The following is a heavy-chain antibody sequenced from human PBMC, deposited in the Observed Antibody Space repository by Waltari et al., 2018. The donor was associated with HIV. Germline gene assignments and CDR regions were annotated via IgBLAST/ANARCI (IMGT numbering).Heavy chain of an antibody. D-gene: IGHD1-26*01. CDR3: ARIGTFPHNYAIDF. V-gene: IGHV3-7*01. J-gene: IGHJ6*02. Sequence: EVQLMESGGGLVQSGASLRLSCAASGFAFTTYWMSWVRQTPGKGLEWVAYIKNDGSEKYYMGSVKGRFTISRDNAKNSMFLQMNSLRAEDTAVYYCARIGTFPHNYAIDFWGQGTTVTVSS. CDR1: GFAFTTYW. CDR2: IKNDGSEK.